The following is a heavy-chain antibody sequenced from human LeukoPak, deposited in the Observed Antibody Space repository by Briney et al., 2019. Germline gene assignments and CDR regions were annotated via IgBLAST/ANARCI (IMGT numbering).Heavy chain of an antibody. V-gene: IGHV3-74*01. D-gene: IGHD4-23*01. CDR2: VDGDGSTT. J-gene: IGHJ3*02. CDR1: GFTFTSYW. CDR3: ARPQHGGLYAFDI. Sequence: GGSLRLSCAASGFTFTSYWMHWVRQAPGKGLVWVSRVDGDGSTTTYADSVKGRFTISRDNAKNTLYLQMNSLRAEDTAVYYCARPQHGGLYAFDIWGQGTMVTVSS.